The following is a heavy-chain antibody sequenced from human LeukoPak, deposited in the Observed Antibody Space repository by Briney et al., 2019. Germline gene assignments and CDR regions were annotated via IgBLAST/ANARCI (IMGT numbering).Heavy chain of an antibody. D-gene: IGHD5-18*01. CDR3: ARADTYLDY. Sequence: SQTLSLTCTVSGGSVSSGDYYWNWIRQPPGKGLEWIGNIYYSGSTSYNPSLKSRVTISIDTSKSQFSLNLNSVTAADTAVYYCARADTYLDYWGQGILVTVSS. J-gene: IGHJ4*02. CDR1: GGSVSSGDYY. V-gene: IGHV4-30-4*08. CDR2: IYYSGST.